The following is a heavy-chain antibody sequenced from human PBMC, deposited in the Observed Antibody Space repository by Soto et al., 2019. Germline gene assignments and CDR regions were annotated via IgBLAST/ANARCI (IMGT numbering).Heavy chain of an antibody. V-gene: IGHV4-59*01. CDR1: GGSISSYY. D-gene: IGHD5-18*01. CDR3: ARADVDTAMVNFDY. J-gene: IGHJ4*02. CDR2: IYYSGST. Sequence: SETLSLTCTVYGGSISSYYWSWIRQPPGKGLEWIGYIYYSGSTNYNPSLKSRVTISVDTSKNQFSLKLSSVTAADTAVYYCARADVDTAMVNFDYWGQGTLVTVSS.